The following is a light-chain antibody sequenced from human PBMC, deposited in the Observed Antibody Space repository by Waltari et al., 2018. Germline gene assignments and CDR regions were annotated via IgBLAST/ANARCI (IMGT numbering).Light chain of an antibody. J-gene: IGLJ2*01. CDR3: QSADSSGSL. Sequence: SSDLTQSPSVSVSPGQTARITCSGDDLPDQYAFWYQQKPGQAPVLVIYKDIERPSGIPERFSGSSSGTTVTLTISGVQAEDEADYYCQSADSSGSLFGGGTKLTVL. V-gene: IGLV3-25*03. CDR2: KDI. CDR1: DLPDQY.